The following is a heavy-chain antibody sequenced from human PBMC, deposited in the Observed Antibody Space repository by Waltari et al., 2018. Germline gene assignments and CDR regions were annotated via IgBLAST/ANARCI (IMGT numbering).Heavy chain of an antibody. D-gene: IGHD2-15*01. Sequence: QVQLQESGPGLVKPSETLSLTCTVSGGSISSYYWSWIRQPPGKGLEWIGYIYYRGSSNYNPSLKRRVTISVDTSKNQFARKLSCVTAADTAVYYCARDAAVLDAFDIWGQGTMVTVSS. CDR3: ARDAAVLDAFDI. J-gene: IGHJ3*02. CDR2: IYYRGSS. V-gene: IGHV4-59*01. CDR1: GGSISSYY.